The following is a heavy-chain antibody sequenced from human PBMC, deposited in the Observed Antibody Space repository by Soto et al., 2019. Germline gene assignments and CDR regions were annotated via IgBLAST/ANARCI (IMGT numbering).Heavy chain of an antibody. CDR3: ARSSSVVGHYYYYGMDV. J-gene: IGHJ6*02. Sequence: GGSLRLSCAASGFTVSSNYMSWVRQAPGKGLEWVSVIYGGSTTYYADSVKGRFTISRDDSKNTLNLQMNSLRVEDTAVYYCARSSSVVGHYYYYGMDVWGQGTTVTVSS. CDR1: GFTVSSNY. V-gene: IGHV3-53*01. CDR2: IYGGSTT. D-gene: IGHD6-19*01.